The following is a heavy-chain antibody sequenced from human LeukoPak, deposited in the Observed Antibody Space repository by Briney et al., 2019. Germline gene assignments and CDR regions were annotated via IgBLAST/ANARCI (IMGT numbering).Heavy chain of an antibody. D-gene: IGHD3-22*01. CDR2: INPSGGST. CDR1: GGTFSSYA. CDR3: ARDGSYYYDSSGYYYFDY. V-gene: IGHV1-46*01. Sequence: ASVKVSCKASGGTFSSYAISWVRQAPGQGLEWMGIINPSGGSTSYAQKFQGRVTMTRDTSTSTVYMELSSLRSEDTAVYYCARDGSYYYDSSGYYYFDYWGQGTLVTVSS. J-gene: IGHJ4*02.